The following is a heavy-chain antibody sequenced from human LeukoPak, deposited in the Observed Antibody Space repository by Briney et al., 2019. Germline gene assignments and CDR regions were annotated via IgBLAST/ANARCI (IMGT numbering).Heavy chain of an antibody. CDR1: GYSFTSYW. J-gene: IGHJ3*02. CDR3: ARPNIPIAAAGTFDI. D-gene: IGHD6-13*01. V-gene: IGHV5-51*01. Sequence: ESLKISCKGSGYSFTSYWIGWVRQMPGKGLEWMGIIYPGDSDTRYSPSFQGQVTISADKSISTAYLQWSSLKASDTAMYYCARPNIPIAAAGTFDIWGQGTMVTVSS. CDR2: IYPGDSDT.